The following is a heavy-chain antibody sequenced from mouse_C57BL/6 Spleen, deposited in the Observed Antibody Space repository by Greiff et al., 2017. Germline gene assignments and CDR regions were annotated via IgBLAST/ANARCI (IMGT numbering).Heavy chain of an antibody. Sequence: EVKLMESGGGLVKPGGSLKLSCAASGFTFSDYGMHWVRQAPEKGLEWVAYISSGSSTIYYADTVKGLFTISRDNAKNTLFLQMTSLRSEDTAMYYCARMGDCRYFDYWGQGTTLTVSS. D-gene: IGHD2-13*01. V-gene: IGHV5-17*01. CDR1: GFTFSDYG. J-gene: IGHJ2*01. CDR2: ISSGSSTI. CDR3: ARMGDCRYFDY.